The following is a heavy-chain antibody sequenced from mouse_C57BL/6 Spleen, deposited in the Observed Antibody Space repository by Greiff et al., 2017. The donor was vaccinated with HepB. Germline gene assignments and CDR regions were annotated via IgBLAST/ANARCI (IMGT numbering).Heavy chain of an antibody. J-gene: IGHJ4*01. CDR1: GYTFTSYW. D-gene: IGHD1-1*01. CDR2: IDPSDSYT. V-gene: IGHV1-69*01. Sequence: QVQLQQPGAELVMPGASVKLSCKASGYTFTSYWMHWVKQRPGQGLEWIGEIDPSDSYTNYNQKFKGKSTLTVDKSSSTAYMQLSSLTSEDSAVYYCARGGISSHYAMDYWGQGTSVTVSS. CDR3: ARGGISSHYAMDY.